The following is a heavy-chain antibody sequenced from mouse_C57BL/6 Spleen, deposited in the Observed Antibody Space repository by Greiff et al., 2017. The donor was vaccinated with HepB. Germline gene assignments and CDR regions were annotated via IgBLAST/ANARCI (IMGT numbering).Heavy chain of an antibody. V-gene: IGHV1-5*01. CDR2: IYPGNSDT. D-gene: IGHD2-4*01. CDR1: GYTFTSYW. J-gene: IGHJ4*01. Sequence: DVKLQESGTVLARPGASVKMSCKTSGYTFTSYWMHWVKQRPGQGLEWIGAIYPGNSDTSYNQKFKGKAKLTAVTSASTAYMELSSLTNEDSAVYYCSGSYYDYDYAMDYWGQGTSVTVSS. CDR3: SGSYYDYDYAMDY.